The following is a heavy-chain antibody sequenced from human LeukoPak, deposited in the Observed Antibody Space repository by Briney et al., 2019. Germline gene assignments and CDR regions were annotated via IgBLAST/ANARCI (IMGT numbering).Heavy chain of an antibody. CDR1: GYTFTSYG. CDR2: ISAYNGST. CDR3: ARASITMVRGVRSWFDP. D-gene: IGHD3-10*01. V-gene: IGHV1-18*01. Sequence: ASVKVSCKASGYTFTSYGISWVRQAPGQGLEWMGWISAYNGSTNYAQKFQGRVTMTRDTSISTAYMELSRLRSDDTAVYYCARASITMVRGVRSWFDPWGQGTLVTVSS. J-gene: IGHJ5*02.